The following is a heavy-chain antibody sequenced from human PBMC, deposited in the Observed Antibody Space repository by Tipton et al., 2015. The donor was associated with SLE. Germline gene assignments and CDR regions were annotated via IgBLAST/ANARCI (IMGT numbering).Heavy chain of an antibody. CDR1: GGSMSSGIYC. Sequence: TLSLTCTVSGGSMSSGIYCWHWIRQPAGKGLEWIGHIYTSGSTHYNPSLKSRVTISVDMSRNQFSLRLDSVTAADTALYYCARGEMDVFDIWGQGTVVSVSS. CDR3: ARGEMDVFDI. CDR2: IYTSGST. J-gene: IGHJ3*02. V-gene: IGHV4-61*09.